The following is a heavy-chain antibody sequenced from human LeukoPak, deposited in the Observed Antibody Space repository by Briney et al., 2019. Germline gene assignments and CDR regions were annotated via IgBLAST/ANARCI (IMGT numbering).Heavy chain of an antibody. Sequence: GASVKVSCKASGYTFTSYYMHWVRQAPGQGLEWMGIINPSGGSTSYAQKFQGRVTITTDESTSTAYMELSSLRSEDTAVYYCARGPGTYDSPTAYWGQGTLVTVSS. CDR2: INPSGGST. V-gene: IGHV1-46*01. J-gene: IGHJ4*02. CDR1: GYTFTSYY. D-gene: IGHD3-22*01. CDR3: ARGPGTYDSPTAY.